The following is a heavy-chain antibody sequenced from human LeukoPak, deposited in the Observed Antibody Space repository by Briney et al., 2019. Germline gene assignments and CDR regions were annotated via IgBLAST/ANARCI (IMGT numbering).Heavy chain of an antibody. V-gene: IGHV3-49*03. J-gene: IGHJ4*02. CDR1: GFTFGDYA. D-gene: IGHD4-23*01. Sequence: GRSLRLSCTASGFTFGDYAMSWFRQAPGMGLEWVGFIRAKTYGGTTQYAASVKDRFTISRDDSKSIAYLQMNSLKTEDTAVYYCARADYGGNAGGFWGQGTLVTVSS. CDR3: ARADYGGNAGGF. CDR2: IRAKTYGGTT.